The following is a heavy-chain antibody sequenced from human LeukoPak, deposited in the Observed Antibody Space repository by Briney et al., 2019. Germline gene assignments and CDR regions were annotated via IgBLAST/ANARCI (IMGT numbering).Heavy chain of an antibody. CDR2: ISGSGGST. Sequence: GGSLRLSCAASGFTFSSYAMSWVRQAPGKGLEWVSAISGSGGSTYYADSVKGRFTISRDNSKNTLYLQMNSLRAEDTAVYYCARSDRQWLANWFDPWGQGTLVTVSS. J-gene: IGHJ5*02. CDR3: ARSDRQWLANWFDP. D-gene: IGHD6-19*01. CDR1: GFTFSSYA. V-gene: IGHV3-23*01.